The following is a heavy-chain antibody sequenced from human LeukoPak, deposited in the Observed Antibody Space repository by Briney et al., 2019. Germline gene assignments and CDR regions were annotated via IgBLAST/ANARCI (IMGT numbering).Heavy chain of an antibody. CDR1: GYSISSGYN. Sequence: SETLSLTCAVSGYSISSGYNWGWFRQPPGKGLEWIGSIYHSGSTNYTPSLKSRVTISVDTSKNQFSLKLSSVTAADTGVYYCARFGGLIHWGQGTLVTVSS. CDR2: IYHSGST. D-gene: IGHD2-15*01. J-gene: IGHJ4*02. V-gene: IGHV4-38-2*01. CDR3: ARFGGLIH.